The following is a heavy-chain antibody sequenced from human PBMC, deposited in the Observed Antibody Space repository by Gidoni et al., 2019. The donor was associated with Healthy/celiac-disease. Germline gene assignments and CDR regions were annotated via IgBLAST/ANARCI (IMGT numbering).Heavy chain of an antibody. V-gene: IGHV4-59*01. J-gene: IGHJ6*03. CDR3: ARVLPYSSSSGYYYYYMDV. Sequence: QVQLQESGPGLVKPSETLSLTCTVSGGSISSYYWSWIRQPPGKVLEWIGYIYYRGSTNYNPSLKSRVTISVDTSKNQFSLKLSSVTAADTAVYYCARVLPYSSSSGYYYYYMDVWGKGTTVTVSS. CDR2: IYYRGST. D-gene: IGHD6-6*01. CDR1: GGSISSYY.